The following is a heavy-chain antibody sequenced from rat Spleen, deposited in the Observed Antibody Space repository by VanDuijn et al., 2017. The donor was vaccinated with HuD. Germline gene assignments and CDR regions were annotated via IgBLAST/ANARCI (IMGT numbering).Heavy chain of an antibody. D-gene: IGHD4-2*01. V-gene: IGHV5-7*01. Sequence: EVQLVESGGGLVQPGRSLKLSCAASGFTFSDYNMAWVRQAPKKGLEWVATISYDGSSTYYRDSVKGRFTISRDNAKSTLYLQMDSLRSEDTATYYCARHRDWYYWGQGVMVTVSS. J-gene: IGHJ2*01. CDR3: ARHRDWYY. CDR1: GFTFSDYN. CDR2: ISYDGSST.